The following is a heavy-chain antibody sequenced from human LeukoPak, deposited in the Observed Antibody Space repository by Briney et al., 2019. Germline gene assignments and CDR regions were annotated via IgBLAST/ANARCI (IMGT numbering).Heavy chain of an antibody. CDR3: ARGYDDILTGYIR. CDR1: GGTFSNYG. J-gene: IGHJ4*02. V-gene: IGHV1-46*01. CDR2: INPSGGST. Sequence: ASVKVSCKVSGGTFSNYGFSWVRQAPGQGLEWMGIINPSGGSTGYAQKFQGRVTMTRDTSTSTVYMELSSLRSEDTAVYYCARGYDDILTGYIRWGQGTLVTVSS. D-gene: IGHD3-9*01.